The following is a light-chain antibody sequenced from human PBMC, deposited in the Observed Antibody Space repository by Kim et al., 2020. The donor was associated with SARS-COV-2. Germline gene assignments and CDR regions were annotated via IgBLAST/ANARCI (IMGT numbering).Light chain of an antibody. Sequence: EIVMTQSPATLSVAPGERATLSCRVSQDIRSNLAWYQQKPGQAPRFLIYGASTRATNIPPRFSGSGSGTEFTLTISSLQSEDFAVYYCQQYKSWPYTFGQGTKLEI. V-gene: IGKV3-15*01. CDR1: QDIRSN. CDR3: QQYKSWPYT. J-gene: IGKJ2*01. CDR2: GAS.